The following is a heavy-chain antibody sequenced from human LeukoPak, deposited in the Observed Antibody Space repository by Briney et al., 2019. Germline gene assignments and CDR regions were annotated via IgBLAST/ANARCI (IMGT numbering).Heavy chain of an antibody. J-gene: IGHJ4*02. CDR2: ISGSGGTT. Sequence: GGSLRLSCAASGFTFSSYGMSWVRQAPRKGLEWVSAISGSGGTTYYADSVKGRFTISGDNSKNTQYLQMNSLRAEDTAIYYCAKVYSSGWSYYFDYWGQGTLVTVSS. V-gene: IGHV3-23*01. CDR3: AKVYSSGWSYYFDY. CDR1: GFTFSSYG. D-gene: IGHD6-19*01.